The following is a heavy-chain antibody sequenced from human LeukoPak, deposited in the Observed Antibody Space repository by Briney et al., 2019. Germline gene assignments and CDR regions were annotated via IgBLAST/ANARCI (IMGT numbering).Heavy chain of an antibody. V-gene: IGHV4-59*01. CDR2: IYYSGST. J-gene: IGHJ4*02. CDR3: ARDSGYYDSSGSYDY. CDR1: GGSISSYY. D-gene: IGHD3-22*01. Sequence: ASETLSLTCTVSGGSISSYYWSWIRQPPGKGLEGIGYIYYSGSTNYNPSLKSRVTISVDTSKNQFSLKLSSVTAADTAVYYCARDSGYYDSSGSYDYWGQGTLVTVSS.